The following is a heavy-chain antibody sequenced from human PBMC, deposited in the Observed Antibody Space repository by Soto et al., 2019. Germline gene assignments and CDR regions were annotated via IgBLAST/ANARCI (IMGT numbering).Heavy chain of an antibody. V-gene: IGHV3-15*01. CDR3: STDDCGDHVLYYYDTMDD. CDR2: IKRKTNDGTT. J-gene: IGHJ6*02. D-gene: IGHD4-17*01. CDR1: GFTFSNSW. Sequence: GESLRLSCAASGFTFSNSWMSWVRQAPGKGLEWVGRIKRKTNDGTTDYSARVKHRFYNLEDHSKNTLYQQTNSLKTADTAVYYCSTDDCGDHVLYYYDTMDDWGQGTTVPVS.